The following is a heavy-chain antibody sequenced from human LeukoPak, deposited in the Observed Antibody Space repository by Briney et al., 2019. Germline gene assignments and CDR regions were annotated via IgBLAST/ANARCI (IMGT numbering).Heavy chain of an antibody. CDR1: GGSVSSGSYY. D-gene: IGHD5-12*01. J-gene: IGHJ4*02. Sequence: KPSETLSLTCIVSGGSVSSGSYYWSWIRQPPGKGLEWIGYIYYSGSTTYNPSVKCRVTISVHTSKNQFSLKLSSVTAADTAVYYCARKDIGGQGYFDYWGQGTLVTVSS. CDR3: ARKDIGGQGYFDY. CDR2: IYYSGST. V-gene: IGHV4-61*01.